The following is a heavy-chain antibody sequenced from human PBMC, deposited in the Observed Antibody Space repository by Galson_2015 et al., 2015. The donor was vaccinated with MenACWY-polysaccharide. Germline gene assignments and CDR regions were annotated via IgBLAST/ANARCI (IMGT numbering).Heavy chain of an antibody. V-gene: IGHV3-30*18. J-gene: IGHJ4*02. D-gene: IGHD2-15*01. CDR1: GFSFRSYG. CDR3: AKGAADSDY. CDR2: MSYDGSNK. Sequence: SLRLSCAASGFSFRSYGIHWVRQAPGKGLEWVAVMSYDGSNKYYIDSVKGRFTISKDNSKNTLYLQMDSLRIEDTAVYYCAKGAADSDYWGQGTLFPVSS.